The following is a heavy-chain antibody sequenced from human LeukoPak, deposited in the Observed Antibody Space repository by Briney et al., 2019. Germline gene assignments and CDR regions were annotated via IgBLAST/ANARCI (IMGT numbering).Heavy chain of an antibody. V-gene: IGHV4-59*01. CDR1: GGSLSSYY. CDR3: AREYYDILTGYYRFDY. D-gene: IGHD3-9*01. Sequence: PSETLSLTCTVSGGSLSSYYWSWIRQPPGKGLEWIGYIYYSGSTNYNPSLTSRVTISVDTSKNQFSLKLSSVTAADTAVYYCAREYYDILTGYYRFDYWGQGTLVTVSS. J-gene: IGHJ4*02. CDR2: IYYSGST.